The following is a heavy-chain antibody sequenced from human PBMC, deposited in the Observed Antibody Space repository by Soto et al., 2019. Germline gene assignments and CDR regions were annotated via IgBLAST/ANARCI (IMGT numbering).Heavy chain of an antibody. CDR2: ITDNGGST. D-gene: IGHD4-17*01. V-gene: IGHV3-23*01. J-gene: IGHJ4*02. CDR3: AKERATTTAFDY. Sequence: LRLSCAASGFTFSRDGMSWVRQAPGKGLEWVSLITDNGGSTYYADSVKGRFTISRDNTRNTLFLQMNSLRAEDTAVYYCAKERATTTAFDYWGQGALVTVSS. CDR1: GFTFSRDG.